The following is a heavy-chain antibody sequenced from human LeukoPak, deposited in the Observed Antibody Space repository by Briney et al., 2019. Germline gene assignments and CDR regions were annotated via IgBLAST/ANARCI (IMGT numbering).Heavy chain of an antibody. J-gene: IGHJ6*03. CDR3: ARDTARFPRNNGYMDV. Sequence: SETLSLTCTVSGGSISSYYWSSIRQPPGKGLEWIGYIYYSGSTNYNPSLKSRVTISVDTSKNQFSLKLSSVTAADTAVYYCARDTARFPRNNGYMDVWGKGTTVTVSS. V-gene: IGHV4-59*01. CDR1: GGSISSYY. CDR2: IYYSGST. D-gene: IGHD2-8*01.